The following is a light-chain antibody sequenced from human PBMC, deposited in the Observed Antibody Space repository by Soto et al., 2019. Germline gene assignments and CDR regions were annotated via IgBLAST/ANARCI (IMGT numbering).Light chain of an antibody. CDR1: QDIGND. J-gene: IGKJ1*01. V-gene: IGKV1-6*02. CDR3: LQDYTYPWT. CDR2: AAS. Sequence: IQMTQSPSSLSASVRDRVTITCRASQDIGNDLGWYQQKPGKAPNLLIYAASSLRSGVPPRFSGSGSGTHFTLTINSLQAEDSATYFCLQDYTYPWTFGQGTKVEIK.